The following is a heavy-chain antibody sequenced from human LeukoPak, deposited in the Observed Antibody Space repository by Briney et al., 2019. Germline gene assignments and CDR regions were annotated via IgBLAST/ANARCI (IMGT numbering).Heavy chain of an antibody. V-gene: IGHV2-70*11. CDR2: IDWDDDK. D-gene: IGHD3-22*01. CDR3: ARSISDSSGYYYPDY. CDR1: GFSLSTSGMC. J-gene: IGHJ4*02. Sequence: SGPALMKPTQTLTLTCTFSGFSLSTSGMCVSWIRQPPGKALEWLARIDWDDDKYYSTSLKTRLTISKDTSKNQVVLTMTNMDPVDTATYYCARSISDSSGYYYPDYWGQGNLVTVSS.